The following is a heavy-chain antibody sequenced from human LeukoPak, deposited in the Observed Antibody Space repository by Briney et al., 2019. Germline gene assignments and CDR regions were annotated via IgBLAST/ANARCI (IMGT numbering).Heavy chain of an antibody. V-gene: IGHV1-69*05. D-gene: IGHD2-2*01. Sequence: SVTVSCTASGGTFSSYAISWVRQAPGQGLEWMGGIIPIFGTANYAQKFQGRVTITTDESTSTAYMELSSLRSEDTAVYYCARAQNSNIVVVPAALDYWGQGTLVTVSS. CDR3: ARAQNSNIVVVPAALDY. CDR1: GGTFSSYA. J-gene: IGHJ4*02. CDR2: IIPIFGTA.